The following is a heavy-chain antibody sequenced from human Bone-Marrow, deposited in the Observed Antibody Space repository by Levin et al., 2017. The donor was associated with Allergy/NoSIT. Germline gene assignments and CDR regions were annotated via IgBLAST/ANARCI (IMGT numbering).Heavy chain of an antibody. CDR2: LSYSWST. Sequence: SYPLSLPFPFSFFSLLLFSSSFLFLLPPPFPFLYFLFYLSYSWSTYYNPSLKSRVTISVDTSKNQFSLKLSSVTAADTAVYYCARTKFGELRGGNWFDPWGQGTLVTVSS. V-gene: IGHV4-30-4*01. CDR3: ARTKFGELRGGNWFDP. J-gene: IGHJ5*02. CDR1: FFSLLLFSSS. D-gene: IGHD3-10*01.